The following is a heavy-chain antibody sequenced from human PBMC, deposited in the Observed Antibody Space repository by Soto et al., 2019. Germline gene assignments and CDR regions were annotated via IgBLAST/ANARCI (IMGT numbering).Heavy chain of an antibody. D-gene: IGHD3-10*01. V-gene: IGHV3-30*03. Sequence: QVQLVESGGGVVQPGRSLRLSCAASGFTFSSYGMHWVRQAPGKGLEWVAVIVYDGSKEYYADSVKGRFTISRDNSKHTRYLQSNSLRADDTAVYYCAREPITILRGLNQLDYWGQGTLVTVSS. CDR2: IVYDGSKE. CDR1: GFTFSSYG. J-gene: IGHJ4*02. CDR3: AREPITILRGLNQLDY.